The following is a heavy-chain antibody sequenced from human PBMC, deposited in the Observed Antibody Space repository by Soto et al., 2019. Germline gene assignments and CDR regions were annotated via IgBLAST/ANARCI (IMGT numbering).Heavy chain of an antibody. V-gene: IGHV4-39*01. Sequence: QLQLQESGPGLVKPSETLSLTCTVSGGSISSSSYYWGWIRQPPGKGLEWIGSIYYSGSTYYNPSLKSRVTISVETSKNQFSLKLSSVTAADTAVYYCARGVAVVGPTRDYYYYYGMDVWGQGTTVTVSS. CDR3: ARGVAVVGPTRDYYYYYGMDV. J-gene: IGHJ6*02. CDR2: IYYSGST. D-gene: IGHD1-26*01. CDR1: GGSISSSSYY.